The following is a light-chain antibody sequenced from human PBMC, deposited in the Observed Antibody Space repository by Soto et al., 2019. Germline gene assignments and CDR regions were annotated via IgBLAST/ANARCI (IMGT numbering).Light chain of an antibody. CDR3: SSYTTSSTVA. CDR1: SSDIGGYNY. J-gene: IGLJ2*01. Sequence: QSALTQSASVSGSPGQSITISCTGTSSDIGGYNYVSWYQQHPDKAPKLMIFEVSNRPSGVSNPFSGSKSGNTASLTISGLLPEDEADYYCSSYTTSSTVAFGGGTKLTVL. CDR2: EVS. V-gene: IGLV2-14*01.